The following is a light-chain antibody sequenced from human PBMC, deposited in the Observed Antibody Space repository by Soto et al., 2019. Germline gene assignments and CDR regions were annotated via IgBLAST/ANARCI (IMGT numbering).Light chain of an antibody. CDR3: QQYGTSPQT. CDR2: GAS. J-gene: IGKJ1*01. V-gene: IGKV3-20*01. Sequence: IVLTQSPGTLSLSPGEGATLSCRASQSVSSNSLAWYQQKPGQAPRLVIYGASTRATGFPDRFTGSGSGTDFTLTISRLEPEDFAVYYCQQYGTSPQTFGQGTKVDIK. CDR1: QSVSSNS.